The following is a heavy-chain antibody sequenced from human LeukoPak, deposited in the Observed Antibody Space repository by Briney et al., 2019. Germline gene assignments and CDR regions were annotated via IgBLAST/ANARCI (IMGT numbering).Heavy chain of an antibody. Sequence: ASVKVSCKASGYTFTGYYMHWVRQVPGQGLEWMGWINPNSGGTNYAQKFQGRVTMTRDTSISTAYMELSRLRSDDTAVYYCARESVAGTGSGYWGQGTLVTVSS. CDR1: GYTFTGYY. D-gene: IGHD6-19*01. CDR3: ARESVAGTGSGY. V-gene: IGHV1-2*02. CDR2: INPNSGGT. J-gene: IGHJ4*02.